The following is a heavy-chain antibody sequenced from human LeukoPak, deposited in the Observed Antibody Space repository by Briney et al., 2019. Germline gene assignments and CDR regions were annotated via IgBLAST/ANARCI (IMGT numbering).Heavy chain of an antibody. CDR3: ARESFAARWD. Sequence: GSVKVSCKASGYIFTGYYMHWVRQAPGQGLEWMGWINANSGGTKYAQKFQGRVTMTRDTSISTAYMELSSLRSDDTAVYYCARESFAARWDWGQGTLVTVSS. D-gene: IGHD6-6*01. CDR2: INANSGGT. J-gene: IGHJ4*02. CDR1: GYIFTGYY. V-gene: IGHV1-2*02.